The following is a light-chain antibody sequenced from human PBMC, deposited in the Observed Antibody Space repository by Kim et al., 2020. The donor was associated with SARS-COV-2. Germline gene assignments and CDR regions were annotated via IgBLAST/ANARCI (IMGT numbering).Light chain of an antibody. CDR1: SSDVGGYNY. J-gene: IGLJ3*02. CDR2: DVA. CDR3: CSYAGNVWV. Sequence: QSALTQPRSVSGAPGQSVAISCTGTSSDVGGYNYVSWYQQLPGKAPKLVIFDVAARPSGVPDRFSGSKSGNTASLTISGLQAEDEADYYCCSYAGNVWVFGGGTQLTVL. V-gene: IGLV2-11*01.